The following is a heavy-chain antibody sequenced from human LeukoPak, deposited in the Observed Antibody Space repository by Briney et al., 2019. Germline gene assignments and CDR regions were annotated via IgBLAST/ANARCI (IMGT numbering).Heavy chain of an antibody. V-gene: IGHV1-69*04. CDR1: GGTFSSYA. CDR2: IIPILGIA. D-gene: IGHD3-10*01. CDR3: ARSDVLLWFGELLDFDY. Sequence: SVKVSCKASGGTFSSYAISWVRQAPGQGLEWMGRIIPILGIANYAQKFQGRVTMTRNTSISTAYMELSSLRSEDTAVYYCARSDVLLWFGELLDFDYWGQGTLVTVSS. J-gene: IGHJ4*02.